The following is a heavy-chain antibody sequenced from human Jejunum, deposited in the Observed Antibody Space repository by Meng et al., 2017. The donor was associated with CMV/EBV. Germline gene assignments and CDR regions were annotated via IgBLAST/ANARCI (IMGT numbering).Heavy chain of an antibody. CDR2: IKSEGRMT. Sequence: LVESGGGLVQPGGSLTLSCVASGFVFNDYWMHWVRLTQGKGLMGVSRIKSEGRMTNYADSVKGRLAISRDNAKNTLYLEMSSLRAEDTALYYCVRGEVATGRPYWGQGTLVTVSS. CDR3: VRGEVATGRPY. D-gene: IGHD1-26*01. CDR1: GFVFNDYW. V-gene: IGHV3-74*01. J-gene: IGHJ4*02.